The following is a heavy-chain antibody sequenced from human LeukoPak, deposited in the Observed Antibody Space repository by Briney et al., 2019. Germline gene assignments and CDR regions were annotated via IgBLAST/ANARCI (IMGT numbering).Heavy chain of an antibody. V-gene: IGHV1-69*05. CDR2: IIPIFGTA. CDR1: GYTFTGYY. J-gene: IGHJ6*04. CDR3: ARDRGSLDV. Sequence: SVKVSCKASGYTFTGYYMHWVRQAPGQGLEWMGGIIPIFGTANYAQKFQGRVTITTDESTSTAYMELSSLRSEDTAVYYCARDRGSLDVWGKGTTVTVSS. D-gene: IGHD6-19*01.